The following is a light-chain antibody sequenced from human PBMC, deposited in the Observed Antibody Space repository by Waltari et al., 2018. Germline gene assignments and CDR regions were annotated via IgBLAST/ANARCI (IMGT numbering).Light chain of an antibody. V-gene: IGLV1-44*01. CDR2: SNK. CDR1: SSNIGSNT. Sequence: QSVLTQPPSASGTPGQRVTISCSGSSSNIGSNTVNWYQQLPGTAPKLLIDSNKPLPSGVPDRFSGSKSGTSASLAISGLQSEDEADYYCAAWDDSLNGDVVFGGGTKLTVL. CDR3: AAWDDSLNGDVV. J-gene: IGLJ2*01.